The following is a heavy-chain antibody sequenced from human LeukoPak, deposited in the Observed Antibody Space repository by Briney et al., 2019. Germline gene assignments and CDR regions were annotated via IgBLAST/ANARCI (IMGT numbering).Heavy chain of an antibody. CDR3: ARLPSAWSGIQVYNYGMDV. V-gene: IGHV4-30-4*01. J-gene: IGHJ6*02. D-gene: IGHD2-15*01. CDR1: GGSISSGDYY. CDR2: IYYSGST. Sequence: SETLSLTCTVSGGSISSGDYYWSWIRQPPGKGLEWIGYIYYSGSTYYNPSLKSRVTISVDTSKNQFSLKLSSVTAADTAVYYCARLPSAWSGIQVYNYGMDVWGQGTTVTVSS.